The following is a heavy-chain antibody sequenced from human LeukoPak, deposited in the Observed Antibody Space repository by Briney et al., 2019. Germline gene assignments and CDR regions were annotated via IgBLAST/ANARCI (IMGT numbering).Heavy chain of an antibody. Sequence: TGGSLRLSCAASGFTFSSYWMSWVRQAPGKGLEWVANIKQDGSVKYYVDSVKGRFTISRDNAKNSLYLQMNSLRAEDTAVYYCARPTYYYDSSGYSDNWFDPWGQGTLVTVSS. D-gene: IGHD3-22*01. CDR1: GFTFSSYW. V-gene: IGHV3-7*05. CDR3: ARPTYYYDSSGYSDNWFDP. CDR2: IKQDGSVK. J-gene: IGHJ5*02.